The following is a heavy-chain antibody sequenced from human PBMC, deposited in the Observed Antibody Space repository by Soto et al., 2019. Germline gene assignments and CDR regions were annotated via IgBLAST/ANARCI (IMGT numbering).Heavy chain of an antibody. V-gene: IGHV4-39*01. CDR2: IYYTGST. D-gene: IGHD6-19*01. J-gene: IGHJ5*02. CDR3: AKHAEQWLVQYWFDP. Sequence: LSLTCTVSGGSISSSGYYWGWIRQPPGKGLEWIGSIYYTGSTYYNPSLKSRVTISVDTSKNQFSLKLSSVTAADTAVYYCAKHAEQWLVQYWFDPWGQGTRVTVSS. CDR1: GGSISSSGYY.